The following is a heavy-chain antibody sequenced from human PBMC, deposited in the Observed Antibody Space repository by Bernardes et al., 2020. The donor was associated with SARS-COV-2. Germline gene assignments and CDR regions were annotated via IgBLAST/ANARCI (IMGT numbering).Heavy chain of an antibody. D-gene: IGHD6-19*01. J-gene: IGHJ6*02. CDR2: ISSSSSYI. Sequence: GGSLRLSCAASGFTFSSYSMNWVRQAPGKGLEWVSSISSSSSYIYYADSVKGRFTISRDNAKNSVYLQMNSLRAEDSAVYYCARDKAERRILVAGTDYYSGMDVWGQGTTVIVSS. CDR3: ARDKAERRILVAGTDYYSGMDV. V-gene: IGHV3-21*06. CDR1: GFTFSSYS.